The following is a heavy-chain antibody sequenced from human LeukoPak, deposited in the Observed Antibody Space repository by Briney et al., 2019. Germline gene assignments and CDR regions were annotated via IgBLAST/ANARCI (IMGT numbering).Heavy chain of an antibody. Sequence: GGSLRLSCAASGFTFSTYAMNWVRQAPGEGLEWISDISRSSNTIYYADSVKGRFTISRDNAMNSLYLQMNSLRAEDTAVYYCAYWAGTAAGFNGPFDYWGQGTLVTVSS. D-gene: IGHD6-13*01. CDR3: AYWAGTAAGFNGPFDY. V-gene: IGHV3-48*01. CDR1: GFTFSTYA. J-gene: IGHJ4*02. CDR2: ISRSSNTI.